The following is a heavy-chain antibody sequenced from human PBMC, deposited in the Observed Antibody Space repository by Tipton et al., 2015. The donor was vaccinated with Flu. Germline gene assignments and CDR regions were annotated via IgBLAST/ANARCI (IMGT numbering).Heavy chain of an antibody. V-gene: IGHV4-59*08. J-gene: IGHJ6*02. Sequence: TLSLTCTVSGDSISRFYWSWIRQPPGKGLEWIGYSGSTNYNPSLKNRVTISLDTSKNQFSLQLKSVTASDTAVYYSARLKLVALVNHSYYDGLNVWGQGTTVTVS. D-gene: IGHD3/OR15-3a*01. CDR3: ARLKLVALVNHSYYDGLNV. CDR2: SGST. CDR1: GDSISRFY.